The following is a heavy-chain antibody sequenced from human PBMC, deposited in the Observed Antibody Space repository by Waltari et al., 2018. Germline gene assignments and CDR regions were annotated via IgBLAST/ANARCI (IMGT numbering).Heavy chain of an antibody. V-gene: IGHV1-69*01. J-gene: IGHJ4*02. D-gene: IGHD4-17*01. CDR2: IIPIFGTA. CDR3: AYDYGDYPTHFDY. Sequence: QVQLVQSGAEVQKPGSSVQVSCTASGATFRSYALSWVRQAPGQGLEWMGGIIPIFGTANYAQKFQGRVTITADESTSTAYMELSSLRSEDTAGYYCAYDYGDYPTHFDYWGQGTLVTVSS. CDR1: GATFRSYA.